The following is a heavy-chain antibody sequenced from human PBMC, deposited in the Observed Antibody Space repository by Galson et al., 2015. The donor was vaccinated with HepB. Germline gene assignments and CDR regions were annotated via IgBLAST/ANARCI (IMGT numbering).Heavy chain of an antibody. CDR3: ATHPALVRGVFNWFDP. Sequence: SVKVSCKVSGYTLTELSMHWVRQAPGKGLEWMGGFDPEDGETIYAQKFQGRVTMTEDTSTDTAYMELSSLRSEDTAVYYCATHPALVRGVFNWFDPWGQGTLVTVSS. J-gene: IGHJ5*02. CDR2: FDPEDGET. D-gene: IGHD3-10*01. CDR1: GYTLTELS. V-gene: IGHV1-24*01.